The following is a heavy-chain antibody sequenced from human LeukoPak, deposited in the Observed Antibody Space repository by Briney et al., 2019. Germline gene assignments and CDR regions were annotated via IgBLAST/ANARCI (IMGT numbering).Heavy chain of an antibody. CDR2: ISGSGGAT. CDR1: GFTSSSYA. J-gene: IGHJ5*02. Sequence: GGSLRLSCAGSGFTSSSYAMSWVRQAPGKGLEWVSAISGSGGATYYADSVKGRFTISRDNSKNTLYLQMNSLRAEDTALDYCAKDRVAAIGWFDPWGQGTLVTVSS. V-gene: IGHV3-23*01. D-gene: IGHD6-13*01. CDR3: AKDRVAAIGWFDP.